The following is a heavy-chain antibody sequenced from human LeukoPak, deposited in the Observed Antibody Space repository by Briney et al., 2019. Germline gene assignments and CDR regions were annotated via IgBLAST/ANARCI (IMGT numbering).Heavy chain of an antibody. CDR3: ARDRGSSGWYMEYYFDY. J-gene: IGHJ4*02. Sequence: SETLSLTCTVSGGSISSYYWSWIRQPPGKGLEWIGYIYYSGSTNYNPSLKSRVTISVDTSKNQFSLKLSSVTAADTAVYYCARDRGSSGWYMEYYFDYWGQGTLVTVSS. CDR2: IYYSGST. CDR1: GGSISSYY. V-gene: IGHV4-59*01. D-gene: IGHD6-19*01.